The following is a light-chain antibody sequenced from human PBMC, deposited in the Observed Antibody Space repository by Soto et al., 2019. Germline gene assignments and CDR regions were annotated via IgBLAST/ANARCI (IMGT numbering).Light chain of an antibody. V-gene: IGLV3-25*03. J-gene: IGLJ3*02. CDR2: KDI. CDR1: AFPKQY. Sequence: SYELTQPPSVSVSPGQTARITCSGDAFPKQYVCWDQQRPGQAPVLVIYKDIERPSGIPERFSGSSSGTTATLTISGVQAEDEADYYCRSADYNGTLQVFGGGTKLTVL. CDR3: RSADYNGTLQV.